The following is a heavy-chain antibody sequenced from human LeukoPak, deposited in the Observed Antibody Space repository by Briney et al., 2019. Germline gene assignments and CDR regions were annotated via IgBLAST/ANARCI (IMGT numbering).Heavy chain of an antibody. Sequence: SETLSLTCAVSGGYISAYYWNWIRQPPGKGLEWIGYIFTGSTTYNPSLKSRVTISVDTSKNQFSLKLSSVTAADTAVSYCARRLRTYFDYWGQGSLVTVSS. J-gene: IGHJ4*02. V-gene: IGHV4-4*09. CDR3: ARRLRTYFDY. CDR1: GGYISAYY. CDR2: IFTGST.